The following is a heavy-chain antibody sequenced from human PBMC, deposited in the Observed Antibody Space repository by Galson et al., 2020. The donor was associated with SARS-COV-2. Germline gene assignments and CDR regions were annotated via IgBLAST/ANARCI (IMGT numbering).Heavy chain of an antibody. J-gene: IGHJ4*02. CDR2: IYYSGST. Sequence: SETLSLTCTVSGGSISSYYWSWIRQPPGKGLEWIGYIYYSGSTNYNPSLKSRVTISVDTSKNQFSLKLSSVTAADTAVYYCARSLPGDFWSGYYTYYFDYWGQGTLVTVSS. V-gene: IGHV4-59*08. D-gene: IGHD3-3*01. CDR3: ARSLPGDFWSGYYTYYFDY. CDR1: GGSISSYY.